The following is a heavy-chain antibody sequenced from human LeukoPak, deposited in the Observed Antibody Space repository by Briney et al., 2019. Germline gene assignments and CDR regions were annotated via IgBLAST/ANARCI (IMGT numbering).Heavy chain of an antibody. D-gene: IGHD5-24*01. J-gene: IGHJ5*02. Sequence: ASETLSLTCTVSGGSISSYYWSWIRQPPGKGLEWIGYIYYSGSTNYNPSLKSRVTISVDTSKNQFSLKLSSVTAADTAVYYCARESGDDYNTAWGQGTLVTVSS. CDR3: ARESGDDYNTA. CDR1: GGSISSYY. CDR2: IYYSGST. V-gene: IGHV4-59*01.